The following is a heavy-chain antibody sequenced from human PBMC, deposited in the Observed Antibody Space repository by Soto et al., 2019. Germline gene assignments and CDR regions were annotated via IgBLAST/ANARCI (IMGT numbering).Heavy chain of an antibody. CDR3: AKGNSWSPALVLDI. CDR1: GFTFSSYA. V-gene: IGHV3-23*01. CDR2: ISDSDGST. J-gene: IGHJ3*02. Sequence: GGSLRLSCAASGFTFSSYAMSWVRQAPGKGLEWVSVISDSDGSTNYADSVKGRFTISRDNSKNTLYLQMNSLRAEDTAVYYCAKGNSWSPALVLDIWGQGTMVTVSS. D-gene: IGHD1-7*01.